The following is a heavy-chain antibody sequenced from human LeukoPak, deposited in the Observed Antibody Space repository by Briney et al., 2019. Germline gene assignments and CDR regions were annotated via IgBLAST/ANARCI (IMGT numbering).Heavy chain of an antibody. Sequence: PGGSLRLSCTASGFTFSCCGMNWVRQAPGKGLEWISYISSTSSTIYYADSVKGRFTISRDNAENSLYLQMNSLRAEDTAVYYCAREWGLGYYFDYWGQGTLVTVSS. CDR2: ISSTSSTI. J-gene: IGHJ4*02. CDR3: AREWGLGYYFDY. CDR1: GFTFSCCG. V-gene: IGHV3-48*01. D-gene: IGHD3-16*01.